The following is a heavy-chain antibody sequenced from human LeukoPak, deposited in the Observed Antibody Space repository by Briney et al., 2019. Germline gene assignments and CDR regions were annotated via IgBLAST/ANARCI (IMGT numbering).Heavy chain of an antibody. D-gene: IGHD3-22*01. V-gene: IGHV3-23*01. CDR1: GFTFRSYG. J-gene: IGHJ4*02. CDR2: ISGSGGST. CDR3: ARERIYYDSSGYYSFYFDY. Sequence: GGSLRLSCAASGFTFRSYGMSWVRQAPGKGLEWVSAISGSGGSTYYADSVRGRFTISRDNAKNSLYLQMNSLRAEDTAVYYCARERIYYDSSGYYSFYFDYWGQGTLVTVSS.